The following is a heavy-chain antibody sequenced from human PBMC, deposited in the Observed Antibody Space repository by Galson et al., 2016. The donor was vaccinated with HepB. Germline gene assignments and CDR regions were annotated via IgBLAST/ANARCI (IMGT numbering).Heavy chain of an antibody. CDR3: AREGGFGDPYYFDY. J-gene: IGHJ4*02. Sequence: TLSLTCAVSGGSISSGDNSWSWIRQPPGEGLEWIGYIYDSGSTFYNPSLRGRVTISVDRSNNQFSLKLTSVTAADTAVYYCAREGGFGDPYYFDYWGQGTLVTVSS. CDR2: IYDSGST. D-gene: IGHD4-17*01. CDR1: GGSISSGDNS. V-gene: IGHV4-30-2*01.